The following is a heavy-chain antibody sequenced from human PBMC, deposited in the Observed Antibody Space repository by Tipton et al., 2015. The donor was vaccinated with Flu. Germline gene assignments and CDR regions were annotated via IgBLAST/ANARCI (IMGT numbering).Heavy chain of an antibody. Sequence: TLSLTCTVSGGSISTYYWNWIRQPAGKGLEWIGRLYGSGTTKYNTSLKSRVTMSLDTSKNRFSLSLRSVTVADTAVYYCAREREDGDYADYWGQGTLVTVS. CDR3: AREREDGDYADY. CDR2: LYGSGTT. D-gene: IGHD4-17*01. V-gene: IGHV4-4*07. J-gene: IGHJ4*02. CDR1: GGSISTYY.